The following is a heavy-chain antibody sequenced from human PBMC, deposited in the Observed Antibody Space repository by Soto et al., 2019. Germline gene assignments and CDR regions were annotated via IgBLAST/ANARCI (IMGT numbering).Heavy chain of an antibody. D-gene: IGHD3-10*01. V-gene: IGHV2-70*04. Sequence: SGPTLVNPTQTLTLTCTFSGFSLSTSGMRVSWIRQPPGKALEWLARIDWDDDKFYSTSLKTRLTISKDTSKNQVVLTMTNMDPVDTATYYCARSLITMVRGVIGTSYYYGMDVWGQGTTVTVSS. CDR3: ARSLITMVRGVIGTSYYYGMDV. CDR1: GFSLSTSGMR. CDR2: IDWDDDK. J-gene: IGHJ6*02.